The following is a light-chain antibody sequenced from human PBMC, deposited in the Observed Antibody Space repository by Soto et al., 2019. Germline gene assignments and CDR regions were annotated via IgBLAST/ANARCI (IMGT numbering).Light chain of an antibody. V-gene: IGKV1-5*03. CDR3: QQYNAYST. J-gene: IGKJ2*01. CDR1: QSIRSW. Sequence: DIPMTQSPSTLSASVGDRVTITCRASQSIRSWLAWYQQKPGKAPKLLIYQASTLGSGVPSRFSGSGSGTDFPLTVSSLQPDDFATYYCQQYNAYSTFGQGTKLEIK. CDR2: QAS.